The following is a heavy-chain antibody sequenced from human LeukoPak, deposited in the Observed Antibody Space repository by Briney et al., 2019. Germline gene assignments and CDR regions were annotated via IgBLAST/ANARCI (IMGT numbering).Heavy chain of an antibody. CDR2: IYHSGST. CDR3: ARRVVRDYYYYMDV. CDR1: GYSISSGYY. V-gene: IGHV4-38-2*01. J-gene: IGHJ6*03. D-gene: IGHD3-3*01. Sequence: PSETLSLTCAVSGYSISSGYYWGWIRHPPGEGLEWIGSIYHSGSTYYNPSLKSRVTISVDTSKNQFSLKLSSVTAADTAVYYCARRVVRDYYYYMDVWGKGTTVTVSS.